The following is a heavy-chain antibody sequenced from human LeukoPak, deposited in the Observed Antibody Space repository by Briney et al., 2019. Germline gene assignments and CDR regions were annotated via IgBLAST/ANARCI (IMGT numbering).Heavy chain of an antibody. CDR2: IWYDGSNK. D-gene: IGHD3-3*01. CDR1: GFTFSSYG. CDR3: ARDGTYYDFWSAYYFDY. J-gene: IGHJ4*02. V-gene: IGHV3-33*01. Sequence: GGSLRLSCAASGFTFSSYGMHWVRQAPGKGLEWVAVIWYDGSNKYYADSVKGRFTISRDNAKNSLYLQMNSLRAEDTAVYYCARDGTYYDFWSAYYFDYWGQGTLVTVSS.